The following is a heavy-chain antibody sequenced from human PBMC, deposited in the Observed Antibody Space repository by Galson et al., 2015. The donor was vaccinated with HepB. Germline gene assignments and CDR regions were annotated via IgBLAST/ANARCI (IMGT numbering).Heavy chain of an antibody. J-gene: IGHJ3*02. D-gene: IGHD6-13*01. CDR2: INPNSGGT. CDR3: ASLGSLGLGSWFEIDI. Sequence: SVKVSCKASGYTFTGCYMHWVRQAPGQGLEWMGWINPNSGGTNYAQKFQGRVTMTRDTSISTAYMELSRLRSDDTAVYYCASLGSLGLGSWFEIDIWGQGTMVTVSS. CDR1: GYTFTGCY. V-gene: IGHV1-2*02.